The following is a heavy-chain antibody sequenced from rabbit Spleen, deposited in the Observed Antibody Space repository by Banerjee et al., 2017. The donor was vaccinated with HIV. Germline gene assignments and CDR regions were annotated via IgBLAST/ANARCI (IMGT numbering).Heavy chain of an antibody. CDR2: VYGGTGGYT. CDR1: GFDFSSYY. D-gene: IGHD6-1*01. Sequence: QSLEESGGGLVQPGGSLNLSCKGSGFDFSSYYMSWVRQAPGKGLEWIACVYGGTGGYTYYASWAKGRFTISKTSSTAVTLKMTSLTAADTATYFCARVDDVDGNGGGYAGYFDLWGPGTLVTVS. V-gene: IGHV1S40*01. J-gene: IGHJ4*01. CDR3: ARVDDVDGNGGGYAGYFDL.